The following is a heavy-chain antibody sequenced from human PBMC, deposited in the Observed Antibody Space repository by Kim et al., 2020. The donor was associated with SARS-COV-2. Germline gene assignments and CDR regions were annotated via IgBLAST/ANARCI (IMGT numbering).Heavy chain of an antibody. V-gene: IGHV3-30-3*01. J-gene: IGHJ6*02. Sequence: GGSLRLSCAASGFTFRKYGMHWVRQAPGKGLEWVAVTSYDGGKKYYADSVRGRFSISRDNSKNTLYLKVNSLKSEDTAVYYCARDRDNSGWYSMCYWNYYGMDVWGQGTTVTVSS. CDR3: ARDRDNSGWYSMCYWNYYGMDV. CDR1: GFTFRKYG. CDR2: TSYDGGKK. D-gene: IGHD6-19*01.